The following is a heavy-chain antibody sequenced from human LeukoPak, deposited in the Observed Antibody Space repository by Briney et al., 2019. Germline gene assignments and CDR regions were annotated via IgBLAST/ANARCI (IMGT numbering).Heavy chain of an antibody. Sequence: GGSLRLSCAASGFTFSSYGMHWVRQAPGKGLEWVAVIWYDGSNKYYADSVKGRFTISRDNPKNTLYLQMNSLRAEDTAVYYCARAHYDILTGYLFDYWGQGTLVTVSS. CDR3: ARAHYDILTGYLFDY. J-gene: IGHJ4*02. CDR2: IWYDGSNK. CDR1: GFTFSSYG. D-gene: IGHD3-9*01. V-gene: IGHV3-33*01.